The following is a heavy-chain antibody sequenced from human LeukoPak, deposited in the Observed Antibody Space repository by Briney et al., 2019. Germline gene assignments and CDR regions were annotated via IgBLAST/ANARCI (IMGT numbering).Heavy chain of an antibody. CDR2: INGDGSTT. CDR3: ARDFPYCSSTSCYNY. CDR1: GFTFNSDW. Sequence: GGSLRLSCAASGFTFNSDWMHWVRQAPGKGLVWVSHINGDGSTTGYADSVKGRFTISRDNAKNTLYLQMNSLRAEDTAVYYCARDFPYCSSTSCYNYWGQGTLVTVPS. J-gene: IGHJ4*02. D-gene: IGHD2-2*02. V-gene: IGHV3-74*01.